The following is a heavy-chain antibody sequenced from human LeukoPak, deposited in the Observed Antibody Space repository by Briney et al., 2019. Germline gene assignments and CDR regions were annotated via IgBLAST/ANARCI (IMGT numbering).Heavy chain of an antibody. CDR2: INHSGST. CDR3: ARVGSSGYYEVDY. D-gene: IGHD3-22*01. V-gene: IGHV4-34*01. J-gene: IGHJ4*02. Sequence: SETLSLTCAVYGGSFSGYYWSWIRQPPGKGLEWIGEINHSGSTNYNPSLKSRVTISVDTSKNQFSLKLSSVTAADTAVYYCARVGSSGYYEVDYWGQGTLVTVSS. CDR1: GGSFSGYY.